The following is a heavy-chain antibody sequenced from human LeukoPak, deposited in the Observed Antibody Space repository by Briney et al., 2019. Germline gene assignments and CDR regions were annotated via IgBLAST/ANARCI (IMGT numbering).Heavy chain of an antibody. J-gene: IGHJ4*02. CDR2: INHSGST. D-gene: IGHD2-21*01. V-gene: IGHV4-34*01. CDR1: GGSFSGYY. Sequence: SETLSLTCAVYGGSFSGYYWSWMPQPPGKGLEWIGEINHSGSTNYTPSLKSPVTISVDTSKNQFSLKLSSVTAADTAVYYCARGSILWLKGYFDYWGQGTPVTVSS. CDR3: ARGSILWLKGYFDY.